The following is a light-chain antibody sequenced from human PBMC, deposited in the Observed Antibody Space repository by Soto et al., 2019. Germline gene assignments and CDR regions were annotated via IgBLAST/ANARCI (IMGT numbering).Light chain of an antibody. CDR2: GAS. CDR1: QSVSSN. Sequence: EIVMTQSPATLSVSPGESATLSCRASQSVSSNLAWYQQKPGQAPTLLIYGASTRATGIPARFSGRGSGTEFTLTIGSLQSADFAVYYCQQSYRTPLTFGGGTKVDI. V-gene: IGKV3-15*01. J-gene: IGKJ4*01. CDR3: QQSYRTPLT.